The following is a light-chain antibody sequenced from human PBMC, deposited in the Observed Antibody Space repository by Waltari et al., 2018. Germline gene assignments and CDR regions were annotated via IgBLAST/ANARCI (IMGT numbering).Light chain of an antibody. Sequence: IVLTQSPDTLSLSQGQRATLSCRASQTINNNFLVWYQQKPGQAPRLLIHGASSRATGFPDRFSGSGSGTDFTLTISRLEPEDVAVYYCQQYDGSILTFGGGTKVEI. V-gene: IGKV3-20*01. CDR2: GAS. J-gene: IGKJ4*01. CDR1: QTINNNF. CDR3: QQYDGSILT.